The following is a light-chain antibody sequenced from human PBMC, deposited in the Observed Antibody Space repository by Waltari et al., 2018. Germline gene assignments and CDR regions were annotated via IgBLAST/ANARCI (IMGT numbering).Light chain of an antibody. CDR1: QSISKY. J-gene: IGKJ1*01. CDR2: AAS. V-gene: IGKV3-20*01. Sequence: VLTQSPCTLSLSPGDTVTLSCRASQSISKYLIWYQQKPGHAPRLLIYAASTKATGVPYRFSGSGYGTDFTLTISRLEPEDFAVYYCQNHERLPATFGQGTKVEIK. CDR3: QNHERLPAT.